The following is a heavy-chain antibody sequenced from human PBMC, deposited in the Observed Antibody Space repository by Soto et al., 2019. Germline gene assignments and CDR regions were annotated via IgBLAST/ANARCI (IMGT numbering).Heavy chain of an antibody. CDR3: ARDGFQSSYYYYGMDV. CDR2: INPNSGGT. V-gene: IGHV1-2*02. J-gene: IGHJ6*02. CDR1: GYTFTGYY. Sequence: VKVSCKASGYTFTGYYMHWVRQAPGQGLEWMGWINPNSGGTNYAQKFQGRVTMTRDTSISTAYMELSRLRSDDTAVYYCARDGFQSSYYYYGMDVWGQGTTVTVSS.